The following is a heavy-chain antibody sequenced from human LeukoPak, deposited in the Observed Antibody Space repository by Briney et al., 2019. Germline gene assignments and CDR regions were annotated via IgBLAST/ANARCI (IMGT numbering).Heavy chain of an antibody. D-gene: IGHD6-6*01. J-gene: IGHJ4*02. CDR2: ISSGSRRI. V-gene: IGHV3-21*06. CDR3: ARVVLDHF. CDR1: GFDFSKYT. Sequence: GGSLRLSCAASGFDFSKYTMSWVRQAPGKGLEWVSSISSGSRRIHYADSMRGRITVSRDNAKSSVYLQMHNLRVEDTATYFCARVVLDHFWGRGTLVTVSS.